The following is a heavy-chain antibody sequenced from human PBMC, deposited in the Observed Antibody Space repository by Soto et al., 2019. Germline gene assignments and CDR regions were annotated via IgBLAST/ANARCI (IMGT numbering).Heavy chain of an antibody. CDR1: GYTFTSYG. CDR3: ARDNGYESDY. V-gene: IGHV1-18*01. J-gene: IGHJ4*02. CDR2: ISAYNGNT. D-gene: IGHD5-12*01. Sequence: QVQLVQSGAEVKKPGASVKVSCKASGYTFTSYGISWVRQAPGQGLAWMGWISAYNGNTNYAQKLQGRVTMTREASARAASMEWRSLRSDDADVYYCARDNGYESDYWGQGTLVTVSS.